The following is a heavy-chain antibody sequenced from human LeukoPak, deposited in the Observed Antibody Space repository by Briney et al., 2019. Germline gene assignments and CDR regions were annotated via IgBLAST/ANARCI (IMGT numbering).Heavy chain of an antibody. CDR3: ARDIRGNGSGYYYFPAYYYYYGMDV. D-gene: IGHD3-22*01. Sequence: ASVKVSCKASGYTFTSYGISWVRQAPGQGLEWMGWISAYNGNTNYAQKLQGRVTMTTDTSTSTAYMELRSLRSDDTAVYYCARDIRGNGSGYYYFPAYYYYYGMDVWGQGTTVTVSS. CDR2: ISAYNGNT. CDR1: GYTFTSYG. J-gene: IGHJ6*02. V-gene: IGHV1-18*01.